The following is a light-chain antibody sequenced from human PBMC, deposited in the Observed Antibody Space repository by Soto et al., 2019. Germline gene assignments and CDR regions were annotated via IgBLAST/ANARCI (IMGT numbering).Light chain of an antibody. V-gene: IGLV2-11*01. CDR1: NSDVGAFNF. Sequence: QSALTQPHSLSGSPGQSVTISCTGTNSDVGAFNFVSWYQQRPGKAPKLMIYDVTKRPSGVPDRFSGSKSGTTASLTISGLQAEDEADYYCFSYAGAYTFLFGGGTQLTVL. CDR3: FSYAGAYTFL. CDR2: DVT. J-gene: IGLJ2*01.